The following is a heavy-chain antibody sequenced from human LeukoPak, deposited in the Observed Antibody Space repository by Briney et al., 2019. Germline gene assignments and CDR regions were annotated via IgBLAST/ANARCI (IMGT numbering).Heavy chain of an antibody. CDR1: GFTFSSYA. D-gene: IGHD6-19*01. CDR2: ISGSGGST. CDR3: AKSPSGFPVRLAFDI. Sequence: GGSLRLSCADSGFTFSSYAMSWVRQAPGKGLEWVSAISGSGGSTYYADSVKGRFTISRDNSKNTLYLQMNSLRAEDTAVYYCAKSPSGFPVRLAFDIWGQGTMVTVSS. J-gene: IGHJ3*02. V-gene: IGHV3-23*01.